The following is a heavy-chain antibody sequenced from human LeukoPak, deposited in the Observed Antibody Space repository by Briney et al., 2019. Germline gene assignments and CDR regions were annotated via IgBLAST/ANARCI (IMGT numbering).Heavy chain of an antibody. V-gene: IGHV4-39*02. J-gene: IGHJ3*02. CDR1: GGSISSSSYY. D-gene: IGHD4-17*01. CDR2: IYYSGST. CDR3: AREEYGDYVWDAFDI. Sequence: SETLSLTCTVSGGSISSSSYYWGWIRQPPGKGLEWIGSIYYSGSTYYNPSLKSRVTISVDTSKNQFSLKLSFVTAADTAVYYCAREEYGDYVWDAFDIWGQGTMVTVSS.